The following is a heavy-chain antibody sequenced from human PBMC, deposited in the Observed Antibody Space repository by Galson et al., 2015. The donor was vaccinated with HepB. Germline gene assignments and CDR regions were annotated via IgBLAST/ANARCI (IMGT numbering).Heavy chain of an antibody. D-gene: IGHD4-17*01. CDR2: IYYSGST. CDR3: AVSDYGDYYFDY. V-gene: IGHV4-39*01. CDR1: GGSISSSSYY. J-gene: IGHJ4*02. Sequence: ETLSLTCTVSGGSISSSSYYWGWIRQPPGKGLEWIGSIYYSGSTYYNPSLKSRVTISVDTSKKQFSLKLSSATAADMAVYYCAVSDYGDYYFDYWGQGTLVTVSS.